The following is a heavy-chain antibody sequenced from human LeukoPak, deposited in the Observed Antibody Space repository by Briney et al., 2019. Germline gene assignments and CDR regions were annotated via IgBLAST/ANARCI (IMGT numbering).Heavy chain of an antibody. CDR3: ARESAYYDFWSGYSSKPALKWFDP. D-gene: IGHD3-3*01. CDR1: GFTFSSYS. CDR2: ISSSSSYI. V-gene: IGHV3-21*01. J-gene: IGHJ5*02. Sequence: GGSLRLSCAASGFTFSSYSMNWVRQAPGKGLEWVSSISSSSSYIYYADSVKGRFTISRDNAKNSLHLQMNSLRAEDTAVYYCARESAYYDFWSGYSSKPALKWFDPWGQGTLVTVSS.